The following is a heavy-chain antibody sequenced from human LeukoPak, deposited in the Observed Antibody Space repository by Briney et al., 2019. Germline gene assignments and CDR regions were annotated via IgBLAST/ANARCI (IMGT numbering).Heavy chain of an antibody. CDR1: GFTFDDYA. CDR3: AKGSTYRYDNIGYPADY. D-gene: IGHD3-22*01. CDR2: IDWNSGNL. V-gene: IGHV3-9*01. J-gene: IGHJ4*02. Sequence: PGRSLRLSCAASGFTFDDYAMHWVRQAPGKGLEWVSGIDWNSGNLDYADSVKGRFTISRDNAKKSLYLQMNSLRAEDTAFYYCAKGSTYRYDNIGYPADYWGQGTLVTVS.